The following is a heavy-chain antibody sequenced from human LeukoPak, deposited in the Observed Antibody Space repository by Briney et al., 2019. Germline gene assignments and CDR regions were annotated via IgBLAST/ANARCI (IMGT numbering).Heavy chain of an antibody. Sequence: GGSLRLSCAASGFTFSSYAMHWVRQAPGKGLEWVAVISYDGSNKYYADSVKGRFTISRDNSKNTLYLQINSLRAEDTAVYYCAREDWNYDGYFDYWGQGTLVTVSS. V-gene: IGHV3-30-3*01. D-gene: IGHD1-7*01. CDR2: ISYDGSNK. CDR3: AREDWNYDGYFDY. J-gene: IGHJ4*02. CDR1: GFTFSSYA.